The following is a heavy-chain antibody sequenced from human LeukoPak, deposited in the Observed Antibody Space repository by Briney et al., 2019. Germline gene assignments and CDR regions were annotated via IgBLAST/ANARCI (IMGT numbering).Heavy chain of an antibody. V-gene: IGHV1-69*13. CDR1: GGTFSSYA. CDR3: ASNQYCSGGSCYSD. CDR2: IIPIFGTA. J-gene: IGHJ4*02. D-gene: IGHD2-15*01. Sequence: AASVTVSCTASGGTFSSYAISWVRQAPGQGLEWMGGIIPIFGTANYAQKFQGRVTITADESTSTAYMELSSLRSEDTAVYYCASNQYCSGGSCYSDWGQGTLVTVSS.